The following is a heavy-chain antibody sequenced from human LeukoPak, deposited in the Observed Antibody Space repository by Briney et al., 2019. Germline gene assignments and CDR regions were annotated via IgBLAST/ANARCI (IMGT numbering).Heavy chain of an antibody. CDR1: GFTFRNYW. Sequence: RGGSLRLSCAASGFTFRNYWMNWVRQAPGKGLVWVSRINSGGSSTRYADSVKGRFTISRDNATNTLYLQMNSLRAEDTAVYYCARDSGYNSANDYWGQGTLVTVSS. D-gene: IGHD5-12*01. CDR3: ARDSGYNSANDY. V-gene: IGHV3-74*01. CDR2: INSGGSST. J-gene: IGHJ4*02.